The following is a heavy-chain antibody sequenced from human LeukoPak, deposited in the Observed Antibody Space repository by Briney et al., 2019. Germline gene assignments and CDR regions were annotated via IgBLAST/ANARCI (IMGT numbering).Heavy chain of an antibody. CDR3: SRSLNN. CDR2: IKEDGSET. V-gene: IGHV3-7*01. CDR1: GFTFGRSW. J-gene: IGHJ4*02. Sequence: GGSLGLSCAASGFTFGRSWMDWVRQAPGKGLEWVANIKEDGSETYYVDSAKGRFTISRDNAKSSLYLQMDRVRVEDTAIYYCSRSLNNWGQGTLVTVSS.